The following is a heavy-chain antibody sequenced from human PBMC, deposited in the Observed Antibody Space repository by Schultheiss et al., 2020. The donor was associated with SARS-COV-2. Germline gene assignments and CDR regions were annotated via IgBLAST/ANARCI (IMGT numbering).Heavy chain of an antibody. CDR3: ARDLAAYYDFWSGYRGYFQH. V-gene: IGHV1-18*01. CDR1: GYTFTSYG. Sequence: ASVKVSCKASGYTFTSYGISWVRQAPGQGLEWVAWISAYNGNTNYAQKFQGRVTITADESTSTAYMELSSLRSEDTAVYYCARDLAAYYDFWSGYRGYFQHWGQGTLVTGSS. J-gene: IGHJ1*01. CDR2: ISAYNGNT. D-gene: IGHD3-3*01.